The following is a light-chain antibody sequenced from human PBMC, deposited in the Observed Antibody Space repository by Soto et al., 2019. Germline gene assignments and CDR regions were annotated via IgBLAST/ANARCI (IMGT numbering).Light chain of an antibody. V-gene: IGKV3-20*01. Sequence: EIVLTQSPATLSLSPGEGATLSCRASQSVNNYLAWYQHKPGQAPRLLIYDASNRATGIPARFSGSGSGTDFTLTISRLEPEDFALYYCQQYGSSAPITFGQGTKVDIK. CDR2: DAS. CDR3: QQYGSSAPIT. CDR1: QSVNNY. J-gene: IGKJ1*01.